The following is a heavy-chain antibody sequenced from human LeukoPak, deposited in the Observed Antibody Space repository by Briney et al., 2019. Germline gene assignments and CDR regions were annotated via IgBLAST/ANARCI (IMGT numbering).Heavy chain of an antibody. D-gene: IGHD2-2*01. CDR3: ARDSSSSSLADP. J-gene: IGHJ5*02. V-gene: IGHV1-46*01. CDR1: GYTFTSYY. CDR2: INPSGGST. Sequence: GASVKVSCKASGYTFTSYYMHWVRQAPGQGLEWMGIINPSGGSTSYAQKFQGRLTMTRDTPTSTVYMELTSLRSEDTAVYYCARDSSSSSLADPWGQGTLVTVSS.